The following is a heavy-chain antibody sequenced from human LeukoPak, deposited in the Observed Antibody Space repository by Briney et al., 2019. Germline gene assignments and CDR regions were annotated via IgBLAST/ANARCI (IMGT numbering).Heavy chain of an antibody. D-gene: IGHD3-9*01. CDR3: AREGDILTGAADY. CDR1: GYTFTSYY. V-gene: IGHV1-46*01. Sequence: GASVKVSCQASGYTFTSYYMHWVRPAPGQGLEWMGIINPSGGSTSYAQKSQGRVTTTSDMSTSTVYMELSSLISEDTAGYYCAREGDILTGAADYCGQGTLVTVSS. CDR2: INPSGGST. J-gene: IGHJ4*02.